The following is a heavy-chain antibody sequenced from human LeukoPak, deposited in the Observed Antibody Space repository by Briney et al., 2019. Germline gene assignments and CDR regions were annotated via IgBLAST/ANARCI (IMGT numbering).Heavy chain of an antibody. CDR2: IYPGDSDT. V-gene: IGHV5-51*01. D-gene: IGHD3-3*01. J-gene: IGHJ6*03. CDR1: GYSFTSCW. Sequence: GESLKISCKGSGYSFTSCWIGWVRQMPGKGLEWMGIIYPGDSDTRYSPSFQGQVTISADKSISTAYLQWSSLKASDTAMYYCARSYDSYYYYMDVWGKGTTVTVSS. CDR3: ARSYDSYYYYMDV.